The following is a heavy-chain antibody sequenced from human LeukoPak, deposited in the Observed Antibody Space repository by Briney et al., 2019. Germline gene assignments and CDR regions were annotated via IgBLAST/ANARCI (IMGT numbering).Heavy chain of an antibody. CDR2: INHSGST. CDR3: ARVRALGMVVAATYRRGWFDP. D-gene: IGHD2-15*01. J-gene: IGHJ5*02. Sequence: SETLSLTCTVSGGSISSSSYYWGWLRQPPGKGLEWLGEINHSGSTNYNPSLESRVTISVDTSKNQCSLKLSSVTAADTAVYYCARVRALGMVVAATYRRGWFDPWGQGNLVTVSS. V-gene: IGHV4-39*07. CDR1: GGSISSSSYY.